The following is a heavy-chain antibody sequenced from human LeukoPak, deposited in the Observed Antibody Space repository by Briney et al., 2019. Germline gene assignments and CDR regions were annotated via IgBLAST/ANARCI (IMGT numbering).Heavy chain of an antibody. CDR1: GFSLTNAYVG. J-gene: IGHJ4*02. CDR3: ARISRYNFDFDY. D-gene: IGHD1-1*01. V-gene: IGHV2-26*01. CDR2: IFSNDEK. Sequence: ESGPTLVNPTETLTLTCTVSGFSLTNAYVGVSWIRQPPGKALEWLAHIFSNDEKSYCTSLKSRLTISKDTSKSQLVLTMTNTDPVDTATYYCARISRYNFDFDYWGQGTLVNVSS.